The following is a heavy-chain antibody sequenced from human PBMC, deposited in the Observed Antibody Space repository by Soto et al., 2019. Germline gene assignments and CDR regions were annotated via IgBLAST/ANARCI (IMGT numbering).Heavy chain of an antibody. V-gene: IGHV4-59*01. Sequence: QVQLQESGPGLVKPSETLSLTCTVSGGSINDYYWSWTRQPPGKGLEWIAYGLRPDYTGYNPSLRNRVTISSDTSKNQFSLRLISVTAADTAVYYCVAGPDRAKSAYWGQGNLVTVSS. CDR2: GLRPDYT. CDR3: VAGPDRAKSAY. J-gene: IGHJ4*01. CDR1: GGSINDYY.